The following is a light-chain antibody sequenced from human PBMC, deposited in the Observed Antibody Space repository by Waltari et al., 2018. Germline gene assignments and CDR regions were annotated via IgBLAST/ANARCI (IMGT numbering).Light chain of an antibody. J-gene: IGKJ4*01. CDR2: GAF. CDR3: QQSYRSPHT. Sequence: DIQMTQSPSSLSAPVGDRVTITCRASQSINNYLNWYQHKPGKAPKLLIYGAFNLQTGVPSRFSGRRSGTDLTLTIYSLQPEDFATYYCQQSYRSPHTFGGGTKVEIK. CDR1: QSINNY. V-gene: IGKV1-39*01.